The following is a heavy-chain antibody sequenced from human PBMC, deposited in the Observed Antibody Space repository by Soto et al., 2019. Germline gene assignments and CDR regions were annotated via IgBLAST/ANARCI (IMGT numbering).Heavy chain of an antibody. Sequence: EVQLVESGGGLVKPGGSLRLSCAASGFTFSSYSMNWVRQAPGKGLEWVSSISSSSSYIYYADSVKGRFTISRDNAKNSPYLQMNSLRAEDTAVYYCARGTTIFLYYFDYWGQGTLVTVSS. CDR1: GFTFSSYS. J-gene: IGHJ4*02. CDR2: ISSSSSYI. V-gene: IGHV3-21*01. D-gene: IGHD3-3*01. CDR3: ARGTTIFLYYFDY.